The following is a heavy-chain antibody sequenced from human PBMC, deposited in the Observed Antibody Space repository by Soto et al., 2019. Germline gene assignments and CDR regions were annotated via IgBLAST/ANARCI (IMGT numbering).Heavy chain of an antibody. J-gene: IGHJ4*02. Sequence: EVQLLESGGGLVQPGGSLRLSCVASGFTFSSYGMKWVRQAPGKGLEWVSGFSGSDDSTYHADSVKGRFTISRDNSKNTLYLQMNSLRVEDTAVYYCAKDLLSKWYTMSSLGDFDYWGQGTLVTVSS. CDR3: AKDLLSKWYTMSSLGDFDY. CDR1: GFTFSSYG. CDR2: FSGSDDST. D-gene: IGHD2-8*01. V-gene: IGHV3-23*01.